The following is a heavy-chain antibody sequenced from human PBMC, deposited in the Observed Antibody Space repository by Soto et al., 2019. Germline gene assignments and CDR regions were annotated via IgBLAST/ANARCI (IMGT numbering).Heavy chain of an antibody. CDR3: ARDRNWNDAVLLRHYHYYGMDV. V-gene: IGHV3-30-3*01. D-gene: IGHD1-1*01. Sequence: QVQLVESGGGVVQPGRSLRLSCAASGFTFSSYAMHWVRQAPGKGLEWVAVISYDGSNKYYADSVKGRFTISRDNSKNTLYLKMNSLRAEDTAVYYCARDRNWNDAVLLRHYHYYGMDVWGQGTTVTVSS. J-gene: IGHJ6*02. CDR2: ISYDGSNK. CDR1: GFTFSSYA.